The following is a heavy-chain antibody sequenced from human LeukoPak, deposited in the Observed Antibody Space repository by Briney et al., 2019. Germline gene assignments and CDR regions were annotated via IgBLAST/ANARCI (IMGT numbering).Heavy chain of an antibody. V-gene: IGHV3-23*01. CDR3: VRDKRFPDDVFDI. CDR2: ISASDGRT. J-gene: IGHJ3*02. CDR1: GFTFSSYA. Sequence: GGSLRLSCAASGFTFSSYAMSWVRQAPGQGLEWVSAISASDGRTYYADSVGGRFTISRDNFRTTLYVQMNNLRAEDTAVYYCVRDKRFPDDVFDIWGQGTMVTVSS. D-gene: IGHD3-10*01.